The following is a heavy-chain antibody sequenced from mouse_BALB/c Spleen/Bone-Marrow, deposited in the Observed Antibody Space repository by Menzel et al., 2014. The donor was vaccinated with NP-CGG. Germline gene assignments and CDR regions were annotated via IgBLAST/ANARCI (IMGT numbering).Heavy chain of an antibody. D-gene: IGHD2-4*01. V-gene: IGHV1-69*01. Sequence: VQRVESGAEFVMPGASVKMSCKASGYTFTDKWMHWVKQRPGQGLEWIGAIDTSDSYINYNQKFKGKASLTVDASSSTAYMHLSSLTSDDSAVYYCARGGHDFSLDYWGQRTSVIVSS. CDR3: ARGGHDFSLDY. CDR2: IDTSDSYI. CDR1: GYTFTDKW. J-gene: IGHJ4*01.